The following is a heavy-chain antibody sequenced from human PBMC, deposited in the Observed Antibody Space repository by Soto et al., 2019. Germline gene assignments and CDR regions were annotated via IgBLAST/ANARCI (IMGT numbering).Heavy chain of an antibody. J-gene: IGHJ4*02. Sequence: LRLSCAASGFTFSSYGMHWVRQAPGKGLEWVAVISYDGSNKYYADSVKGRFTISRDNSKNTLYLQMNSLRAEDTAVYYCAKDPTPSLHYYDSSGSSGYWGQGTLVTVSS. CDR1: GFTFSSYG. CDR3: AKDPTPSLHYYDSSGSSGY. CDR2: ISYDGSNK. V-gene: IGHV3-30*18. D-gene: IGHD3-22*01.